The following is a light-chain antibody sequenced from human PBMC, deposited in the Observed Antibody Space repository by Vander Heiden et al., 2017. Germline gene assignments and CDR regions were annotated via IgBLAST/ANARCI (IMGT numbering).Light chain of an antibody. V-gene: IGKV3-20*01. CDR1: QSISSTY. Sequence: IGLKQSPGTLSWSPGERATLSCRASQSISSTYLAWYQQKPGQAPRLLIYGASSRATGIPDRFSGSGSGTDFTLTISRLEPDDFAVFYCQQYSDSLRTFGQGTKVEIK. J-gene: IGKJ1*01. CDR3: QQYSDSLRT. CDR2: GAS.